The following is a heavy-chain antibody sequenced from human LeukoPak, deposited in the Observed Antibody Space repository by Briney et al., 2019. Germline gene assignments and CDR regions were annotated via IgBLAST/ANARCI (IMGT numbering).Heavy chain of an antibody. CDR1: GYTFTSYG. CDR3: ARDYTPGIAVAGTHYYYGMDV. CDR2: ISAYNGNT. J-gene: IGHJ6*02. V-gene: IGHV1-18*01. D-gene: IGHD6-19*01. Sequence: ASVKVSCKASGYTFTSYGISWARQAPGQGLEWMGWISAYNGNTNYAQKLQGRVTMTTDTSTSTAYMELRSLRSDDTAVYYCARDYTPGIAVAGTHYYYGMDVWGQGTTVTVSS.